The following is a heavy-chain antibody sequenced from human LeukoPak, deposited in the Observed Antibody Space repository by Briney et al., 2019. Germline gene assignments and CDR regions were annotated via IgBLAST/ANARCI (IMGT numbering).Heavy chain of an antibody. J-gene: IGHJ3*02. CDR1: GFTFSHYF. D-gene: IGHD1-1*01. CDR2: IASDGSQT. CDR3: PRERLDTIFHSGAFDI. Sequence: PGRSLRLSCAASGFTFSHYFMHWVRQAPDKGLEWVAVIASDGSQTFYVESVKGRFTISRDNSKNTLYLQMSSLRAEDTAVYFCPRERLDTIFHSGAFDIWAKGQWSPSLQ. V-gene: IGHV3-30-3*01.